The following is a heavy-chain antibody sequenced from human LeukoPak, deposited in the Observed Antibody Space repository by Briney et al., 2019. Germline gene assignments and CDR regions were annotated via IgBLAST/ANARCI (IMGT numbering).Heavy chain of an antibody. CDR1: GYTFTGYY. J-gene: IGHJ5*02. Sequence: ASVKVSCKASGYTFTGYYMHWVRQATGQGLEWMGWMNPNSGNTGYAQKFQGRVTITRNTSISTAYMELSSLRSEDTAVYYCARGLSGWYGGGIWFDPWGQGTLVTVSS. CDR3: ARGLSGWYGGGIWFDP. V-gene: IGHV1-8*03. D-gene: IGHD6-19*01. CDR2: MNPNSGNT.